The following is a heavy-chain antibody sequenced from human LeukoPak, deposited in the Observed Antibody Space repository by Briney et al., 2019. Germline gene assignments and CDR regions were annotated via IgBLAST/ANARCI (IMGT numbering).Heavy chain of an antibody. Sequence: GGSLTLSCAASGFIFNNYGMHWVRQAPGGLEWVAFIRYDGSDKYYADSVKGRFTISRDNSKNTLYLQMNSLRAEDTAVYYCAKSIAVAGLAGGRTFDYWGQGTLVTVSS. J-gene: IGHJ4*02. CDR1: GFIFNNYG. D-gene: IGHD6-19*01. CDR3: AKSIAVAGLAGGRTFDY. CDR2: IRYDGSDK. V-gene: IGHV3-30*02.